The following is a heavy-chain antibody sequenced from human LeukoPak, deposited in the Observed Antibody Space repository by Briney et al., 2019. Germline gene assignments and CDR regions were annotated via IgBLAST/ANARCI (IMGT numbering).Heavy chain of an antibody. CDR1: GGSFSGYY. CDR2: INHSGST. J-gene: IGHJ4*02. CDR3: AATRNWGSGPAH. V-gene: IGHV4-34*01. D-gene: IGHD7-27*01. Sequence: PSETLSLTCAVYGGSFSGYYWSWIRQPPGKGLEWIGEINHSGSTNYNPSLKSRVTISVDTSKNQFSLKLSSVTAADTAVYYCAATRNWGSGPAHWGQGTLVTVSS.